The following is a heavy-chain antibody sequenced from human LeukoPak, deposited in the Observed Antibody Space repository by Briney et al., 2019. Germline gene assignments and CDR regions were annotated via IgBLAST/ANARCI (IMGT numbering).Heavy chain of an antibody. CDR3: AKDDEGYY. CDR1: GFTFSKSW. V-gene: IGHV3-7*04. J-gene: IGHJ4*02. CDR2: IKEDGSAK. D-gene: IGHD3-3*01. Sequence: GGSLRLSCAASGFTFSKSWTSWLRQTPEKGLEWVANIKEDGSAKYYVDSVKGRFTISRDNAKNSLYLQMNSLRAEDTAVYYCAKDDEGYYWGQGILVTVSS.